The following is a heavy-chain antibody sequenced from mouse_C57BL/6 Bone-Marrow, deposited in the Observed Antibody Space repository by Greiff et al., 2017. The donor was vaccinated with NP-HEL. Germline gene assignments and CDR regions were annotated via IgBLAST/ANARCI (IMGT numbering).Heavy chain of an antibody. CDR2: ISDGGSYT. V-gene: IGHV5-4*01. CDR1: GFTFSSYA. Sequence: EVKLMESGGGLVKPGGSLKLSCAASGFTFSSYAMSWVRQTPEKRLEWVATISDGGSYTYYPDNVKGRFTISRDNAKNNLYLQMSHLKSEDTAMYYCARDQEVTTVVGAMDYWGQGTSVTVSS. CDR3: ARDQEVTTVVGAMDY. J-gene: IGHJ4*01. D-gene: IGHD1-1*01.